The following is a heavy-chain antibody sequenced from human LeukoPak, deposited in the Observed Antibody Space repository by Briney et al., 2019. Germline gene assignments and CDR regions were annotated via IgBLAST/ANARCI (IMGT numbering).Heavy chain of an antibody. V-gene: IGHV4-4*07. D-gene: IGHD5-24*01. CDR2: IYTRGST. CDR3: ATGDGYNSFDY. J-gene: IGHJ4*02. CDR1: GGSFSSYY. Sequence: PSETLSLTCTVSGGSFSSYYWSWIRQPAGKVLEWIGRIYTRGSTNYNSSLKSRVTMSVDTSKNQVSRKLSSVTAADTAAYYCATGDGYNSFDYWGQGTLVTVSS.